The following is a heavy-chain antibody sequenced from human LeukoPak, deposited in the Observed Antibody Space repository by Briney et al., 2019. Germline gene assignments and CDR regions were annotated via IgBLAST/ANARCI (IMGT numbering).Heavy chain of an antibody. CDR3: ARWSIAAFNLYYYYMDV. Sequence: ASVKVSCKASGYTFTGYYMHWVRQAPGQGLEWMGWINPNSGGTNYAQKFQGRVTMTRDTSISTAYMELSRLRSDDTAVYYCARWSIAAFNLYYYYMDVWGKGTTVTVSS. CDR1: GYTFTGYY. V-gene: IGHV1-2*02. CDR2: INPNSGGT. D-gene: IGHD6-6*01. J-gene: IGHJ6*03.